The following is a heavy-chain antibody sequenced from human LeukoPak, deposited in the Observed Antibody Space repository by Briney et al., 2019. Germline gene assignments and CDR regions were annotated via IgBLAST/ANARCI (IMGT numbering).Heavy chain of an antibody. CDR2: IIPIHGTA. V-gene: IGHV1-69*11. CDR3: ARGGVVVPAAPYKSWFDP. J-gene: IGHJ5*02. CDR1: GGIFSSYA. Sequence: SVKVPCKASGGIFSSYAISWVRQAPGQGLEWMGRIIPIHGTANYAQKFQGRVTITADESTSTAYMELSSLRSEDTAVYYCARGGVVVPAAPYKSWFDPWGQGTLVTVSS. D-gene: IGHD2-2*01.